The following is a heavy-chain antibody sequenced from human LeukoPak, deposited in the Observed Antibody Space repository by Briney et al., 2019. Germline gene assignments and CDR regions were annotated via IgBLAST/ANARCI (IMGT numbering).Heavy chain of an antibody. V-gene: IGHV1-8*03. CDR3: ARALTGMVRGFDP. CDR1: GYTFTNYD. J-gene: IGHJ5*02. CDR2: MNPNGGNT. D-gene: IGHD3-10*01. Sequence: ASVKVSCKASGYTFTNYDINWVRQATGQGLEWMGWMNPNGGNTGYAQKFQGRATITWNTSIRTAYMELSRLRSEDTAVYYCARALTGMVRGFDPWGQGTLVTVSS.